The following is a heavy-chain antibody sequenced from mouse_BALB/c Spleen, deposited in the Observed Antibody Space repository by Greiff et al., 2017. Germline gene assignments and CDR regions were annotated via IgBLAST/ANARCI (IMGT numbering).Heavy chain of an antibody. V-gene: IGHV5-9-4*01. D-gene: IGHD1-1*02. CDR1: GFTFSSYA. J-gene: IGHJ4*01. Sequence: EVQGVESGGGLVKPGGSLKLSCAASGFTFSSYAMSWVRQSPEKRLEWVAEISSGGSYTYYPDTVTGRFTISRDNAKNTLYLEMSSLRSEDTAMYYCARRSYGYAMDYWGQGTSVTVSS. CDR2: ISSGGSYT. CDR3: ARRSYGYAMDY.